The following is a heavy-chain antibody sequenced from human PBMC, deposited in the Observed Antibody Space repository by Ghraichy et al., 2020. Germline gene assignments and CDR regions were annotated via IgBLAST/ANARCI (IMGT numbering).Heavy chain of an antibody. V-gene: IGHV4-39*01. CDR2: IYYSGST. CDR1: GGSISSSSYY. CDR3: ARRKYYDLSDDY. Sequence: SETLSLTCTVSGGSISSSSYYWGWIRQPPGKGLEWIGNIYYSGSTYYNPSLKSRVTISVDTSKNQFSLKLSSVTAADTAVYYYARRKYYDLSDDYWGQGTLVTVSS. J-gene: IGHJ4*02. D-gene: IGHD3-22*01.